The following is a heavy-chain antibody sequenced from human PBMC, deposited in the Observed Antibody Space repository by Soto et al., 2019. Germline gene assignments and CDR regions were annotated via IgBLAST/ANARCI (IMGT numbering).Heavy chain of an antibody. CDR2: ISSTTNYI. J-gene: IGHJ4*02. CDR1: GFIFTRYS. Sequence: EVQLVESGGGLVKPGGSLRLSCAASGFIFTRYSMNWVRQAPGKGLEWVSSISSTTNYIYYGDSMKGRFTTSRDNAKNSLSLEMNSLRAEDTGVYYCARESEDLTSNFDYWGQGTLVSVSS. CDR3: ARESEDLTSNFDY. V-gene: IGHV3-21*06.